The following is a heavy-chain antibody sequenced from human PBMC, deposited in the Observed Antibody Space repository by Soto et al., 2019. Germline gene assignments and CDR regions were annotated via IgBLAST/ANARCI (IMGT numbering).Heavy chain of an antibody. V-gene: IGHV4-34*01. CDR3: ARGLMITFGGVIVFPFDY. Sequence: QVQLQQWGAGLLKPSETLSLTCAVYGGSFSGYYWSWIRQPPGKGLEWIGEIKHSGSTNYNPSLKSRVTISVDTSKNQFSLKLSSVTAADTAVYYCARGLMITFGGVIVFPFDYWGQGTLVTVSS. CDR1: GGSFSGYY. J-gene: IGHJ4*02. CDR2: IKHSGST. D-gene: IGHD3-16*02.